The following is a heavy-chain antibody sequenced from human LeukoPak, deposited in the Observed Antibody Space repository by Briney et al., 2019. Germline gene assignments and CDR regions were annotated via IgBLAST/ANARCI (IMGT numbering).Heavy chain of an antibody. CDR2: IYYSGST. V-gene: IGHV4-59*01. CDR3: ASHDTAMALDY. CDR1: GGSISSYY. D-gene: IGHD5-18*01. J-gene: IGHJ4*02. Sequence: SETLSLTCTVSGGSISSYYWSWIRQPPGKGLEWIGYIYYSGSTNYNPSLKSRVTISVDTSKNQFPLKLSSVTAADTAVYYCASHDTAMALDYWGQGTLVTVSS.